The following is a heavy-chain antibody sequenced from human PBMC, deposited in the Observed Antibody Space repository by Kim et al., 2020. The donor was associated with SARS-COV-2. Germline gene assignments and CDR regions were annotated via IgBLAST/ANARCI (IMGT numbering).Heavy chain of an antibody. J-gene: IGHJ5*02. D-gene: IGHD3-9*01. CDR2: IYYSGST. Sequence: SETLSLTCTVSGGSISSGGYYWSWIRQHPGKGLEWIGYIYYSGSTYYNPSLKSRVTISVDTSKNQFSLKLSSVTAADTAVYYCARAFFQYVYLTGYNNWFDPWGQGTLVTVSS. V-gene: IGHV4-31*03. CDR1: GGSISSGGYY. CDR3: ARAFFQYVYLTGYNNWFDP.